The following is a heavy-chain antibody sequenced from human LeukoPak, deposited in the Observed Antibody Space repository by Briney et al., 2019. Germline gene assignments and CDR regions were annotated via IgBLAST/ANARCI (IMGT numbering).Heavy chain of an antibody. V-gene: IGHV4-34*01. CDR2: INHSGST. Sequence: PSETLSLTCAVHGGTFSDYNWSWIRQSPGKGLEWIGEINHSGSTNYNPSLKSRVAISVDTSKNQFSLKLSSVTAADTAVYYCARAPLGDYVWGSYRYRGLDYWGQGTLVTVSS. CDR3: ARAPLGDYVWGSYRYRGLDY. J-gene: IGHJ4*02. CDR1: GGTFSDYN. D-gene: IGHD3-16*02.